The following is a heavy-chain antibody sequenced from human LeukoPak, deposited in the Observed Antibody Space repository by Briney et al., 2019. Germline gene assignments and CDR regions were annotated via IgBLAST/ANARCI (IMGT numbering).Heavy chain of an antibody. CDR1: GGSFSGYY. Sequence: PSETLSLTCAVYGGSFSGYYWSWIRQPPGKGLEWIGEINHSGSTNYNPSLKSRVTISVDTSKNQFSLKLSSVTAGDTAVYYCARSFSCSSTSCPLDYWGQGTLVTVSS. CDR3: ARSFSCSSTSCPLDY. V-gene: IGHV4-34*01. J-gene: IGHJ4*02. D-gene: IGHD2-2*01. CDR2: INHSGST.